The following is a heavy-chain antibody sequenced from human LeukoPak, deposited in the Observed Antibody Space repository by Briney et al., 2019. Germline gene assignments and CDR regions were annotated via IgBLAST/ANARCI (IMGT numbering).Heavy chain of an antibody. D-gene: IGHD3-10*02. V-gene: IGHV4-31*03. CDR2: IYYSGST. CDR1: GGSISSGGYY. CDR3: ARVHHRRPMLAFDY. J-gene: IGHJ4*02. Sequence: SETLSLTCTVSGGSISSGGYYWSWIRQHPGKGLEWIGYIYYSGSTYYNPSLKSRVTISVDTSKNQFSLKLSSVTAADTAVYYCARVHHRRPMLAFDYWGQGTLVTVSS.